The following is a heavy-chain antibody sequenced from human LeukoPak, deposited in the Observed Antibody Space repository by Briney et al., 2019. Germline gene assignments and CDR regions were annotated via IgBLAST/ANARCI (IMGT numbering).Heavy chain of an antibody. Sequence: ASVKVSCKASGYTFTSYAMNWVRQAPGQGLEWMGWINTNTGNPTYAQGFTGRFVFSLDTSVSTAYLQISSLKAEDTAVYYCAATPGIAVAGTMQLRSDYWDQGTLVTVSS. J-gene: IGHJ4*02. D-gene: IGHD6-19*01. CDR2: INTNTGNP. CDR1: GYTFTSYA. CDR3: AATPGIAVAGTMQLRSDY. V-gene: IGHV7-4-1*02.